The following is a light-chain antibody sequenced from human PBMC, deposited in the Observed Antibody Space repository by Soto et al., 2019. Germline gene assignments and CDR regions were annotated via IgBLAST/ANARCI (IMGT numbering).Light chain of an antibody. CDR1: QGINNY. Sequence: DIQMTQSPSSLSASVGDRVTITCQASQGINNYLNWYQQKLGKAPKLLIYDASNLEIGVPSRFSGSASGTEFTLTISSLQPDDFATYYCQDYNSWTFGQGTKVDIK. V-gene: IGKV1-33*01. CDR3: QDYNSWT. CDR2: DAS. J-gene: IGKJ1*01.